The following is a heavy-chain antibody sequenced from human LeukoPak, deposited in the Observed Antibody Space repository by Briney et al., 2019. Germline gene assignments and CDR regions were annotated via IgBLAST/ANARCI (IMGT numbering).Heavy chain of an antibody. CDR1: GYTFSGYY. CDR3: ARSEQFPYYMDV. J-gene: IGHJ6*03. V-gene: IGHV1-2*02. CDR2: IYPNSGGT. D-gene: IGHD6-19*01. Sequence: ASVKVSCKASGYTFSGYYMHWVRQAPGQGLEWMGWIYPNSGGTNYAQKFQGRVTMTRDTSISTAYMELSRLRSDDTAVYYCARSEQFPYYMDVWGKGTTVTVSS.